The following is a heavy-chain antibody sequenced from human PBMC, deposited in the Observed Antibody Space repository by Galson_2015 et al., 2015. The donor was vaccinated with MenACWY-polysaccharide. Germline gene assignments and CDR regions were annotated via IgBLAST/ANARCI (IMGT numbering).Heavy chain of an antibody. J-gene: IGHJ4*02. D-gene: IGHD3-16*02. CDR1: GFSFNTYT. V-gene: IGHV3-48*02. CDR2: ISGGSSST. CDR3: ARDLRLITSGGAIAVRPSTFDN. Sequence: SLRLSCAASGFSFNTYTMSWVRQAPGKGPEWVSSISGGSSSTYYADSVKGRFTISRDNAAQSLSLQINSLRHEDTAVYYCARDLRLITSGGAIAVRPSTFDNWGQGTLVAVSS.